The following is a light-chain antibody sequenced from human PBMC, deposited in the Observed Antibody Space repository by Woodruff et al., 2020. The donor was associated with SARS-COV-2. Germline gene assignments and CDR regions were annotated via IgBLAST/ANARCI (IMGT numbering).Light chain of an antibody. Sequence: QSPQLLISLGSNRATGVPDRFSGSGSGTDFTLQISRVEAEDVGVYYCMQALQTPFTFGQGTRLEIK. J-gene: IGKJ5*01. CDR3: MQALQTPFT. CDR2: LGS. V-gene: IGKV2-28*01.